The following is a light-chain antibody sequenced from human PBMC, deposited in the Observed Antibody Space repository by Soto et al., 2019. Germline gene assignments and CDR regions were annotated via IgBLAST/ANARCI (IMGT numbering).Light chain of an antibody. V-gene: IGKV3-11*01. J-gene: IGKJ4*01. Sequence: IGLTQSPATLSLTPGERATLSCRASQSVSSYLAWYQQKPGQAPRLLIYDASNRATGIPARFSGSGSGTDFTLTISSLEPEDLAVYYCQQRSNWPPTFGGRTKADI. CDR2: DAS. CDR1: QSVSSY. CDR3: QQRSNWPPT.